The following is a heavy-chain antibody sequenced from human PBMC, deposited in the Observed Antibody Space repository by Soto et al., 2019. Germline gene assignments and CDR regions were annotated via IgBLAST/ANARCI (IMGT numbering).Heavy chain of an antibody. CDR1: GFTFSSYA. V-gene: IGHV3-23*01. CDR3: ARDIPYYYDSSGYYPRWFDP. J-gene: IGHJ5*02. CDR2: ISGSGGST. Sequence: GGSLRLSCAASGFTFSSYAMSWVRQAPGKGLEWVSAISGSGGSTYYADSVKGRFTISRDNSKNTLYLQMNSPRAEDTAVYYCARDIPYYYDSSGYYPRWFDPWGQGTLVTVSS. D-gene: IGHD3-22*01.